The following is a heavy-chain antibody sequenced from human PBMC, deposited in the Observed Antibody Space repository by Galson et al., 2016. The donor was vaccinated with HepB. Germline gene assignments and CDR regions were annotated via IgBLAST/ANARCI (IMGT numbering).Heavy chain of an antibody. CDR1: GGSISSGAYY. J-gene: IGHJ3*02. CDR2: IYYSGST. D-gene: IGHD1/OR15-1a*01. CDR3: ARRNNDAAFDI. V-gene: IGHV4-30-4*08. Sequence: LTCTVSGGSISSGAYYWSWIRQPPGKGLEWIGHIYYSGSTYYEPSLKSRVTISVDTSKNQFSLKLSSVTAADTAVYYCARRNNDAAFDIWGQGTMVTVSS.